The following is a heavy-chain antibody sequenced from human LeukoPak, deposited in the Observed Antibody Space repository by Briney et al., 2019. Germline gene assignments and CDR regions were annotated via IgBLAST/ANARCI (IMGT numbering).Heavy chain of an antibody. D-gene: IGHD3-16*01. Sequence: GESLKISCTASGYTFTNYWIGWVRQMPGKGLEWMGIIFPGDSDTSYSPSFQDQVTISADKSISTAYLQWGSLKASDTAVYYCARLGADHYYYMDVWGKGTTVTVSS. CDR1: GYTFTNYW. CDR2: IFPGDSDT. CDR3: ARLGADHYYYMDV. J-gene: IGHJ6*03. V-gene: IGHV5-51*01.